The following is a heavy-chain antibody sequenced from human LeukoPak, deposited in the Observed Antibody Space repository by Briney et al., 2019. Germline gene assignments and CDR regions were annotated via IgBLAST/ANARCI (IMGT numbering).Heavy chain of an antibody. Sequence: GGSLRLSCAASGFTFSSYSMNWVRQAPGKGLEWVSSISSSSYIYYADSVKGRFTISRDNSKNSLYLQLTSLRAEDTALYYCARDRGRNSFDYWGQGTLVSVSS. D-gene: IGHD1-14*01. CDR1: GFTFSSYS. CDR3: ARDRGRNSFDY. J-gene: IGHJ4*02. CDR2: ISSSSYI. V-gene: IGHV3-21*01.